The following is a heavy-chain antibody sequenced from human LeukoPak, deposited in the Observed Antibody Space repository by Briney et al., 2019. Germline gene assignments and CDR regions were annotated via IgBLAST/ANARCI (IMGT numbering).Heavy chain of an antibody. Sequence: GGSLRLSCVASGFSFSTYAMNWVRQAPGKGLEWVSAVSGSGGSTYYADSVKGRFTISRDNSKNTLYLQMNSLRAEDTAVYYCAKDDVPSNWGTLGLFDYWGQGALVTVSS. CDR2: VSGSGGST. V-gene: IGHV3-23*01. J-gene: IGHJ4*02. CDR3: AKDDVPSNWGTLGLFDY. D-gene: IGHD7-27*01. CDR1: GFSFSTYA.